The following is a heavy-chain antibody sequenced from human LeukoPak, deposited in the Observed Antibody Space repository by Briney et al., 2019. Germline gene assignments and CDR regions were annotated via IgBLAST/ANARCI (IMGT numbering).Heavy chain of an antibody. D-gene: IGHD6-6*01. J-gene: IGHJ4*02. CDR3: ARRSFYSSSSGFNS. Sequence: SETLSLTCTVYGGSFGGFYWSWVRQPPGKGLEWIGHINHTGSATYNPSLKSRVTISLDTSKNQFSLSLNSVTAADTAVYYCARRSFYSSSSGFNSWGQGTLVTVSS. CDR2: INHTGSA. V-gene: IGHV4-34*01. CDR1: GGSFGGFY.